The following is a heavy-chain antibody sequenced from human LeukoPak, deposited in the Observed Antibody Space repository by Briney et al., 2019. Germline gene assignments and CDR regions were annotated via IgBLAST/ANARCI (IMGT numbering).Heavy chain of an antibody. CDR3: ARSPPGWYYDNSGQYYFDT. V-gene: IGHV4-59*08. Sequence: SETLSLTCTVSGGSISGYYWSWIRQSPGKRLEWIAYISFTGNTNYNPSLKGRVTISLDTSKTHFSLTLSSLTAADTAVYYCARSPPGWYYDNSGQYYFDTWGQGALVTVSS. CDR1: GGSISGYY. J-gene: IGHJ4*02. D-gene: IGHD3-22*01. CDR2: ISFTGNT.